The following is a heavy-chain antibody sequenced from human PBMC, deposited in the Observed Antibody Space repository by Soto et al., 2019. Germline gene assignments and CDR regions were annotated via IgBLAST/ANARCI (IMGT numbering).Heavy chain of an antibody. CDR3: AKGRGIVVAGRMS. CDR1: GFNFRSYA. Sequence: QVQLVESGGGVVQPGRSLRVSCATSGFNFRSYAMHWVRQAPGKGPEWVAGISYDGSNKFYADSVKGRFTISRDTSKNTLYLQMESLRPDDTAVYYCAKGRGIVVAGRMSWGQGTLVTVSS. J-gene: IGHJ4*02. CDR2: ISYDGSNK. D-gene: IGHD6-19*01. V-gene: IGHV3-30*18.